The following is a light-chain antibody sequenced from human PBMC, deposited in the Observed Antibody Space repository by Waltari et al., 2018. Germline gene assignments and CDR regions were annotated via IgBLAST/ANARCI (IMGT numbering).Light chain of an antibody. Sequence: EIVLTQSPGTLSLSPGERATLSCRASQSVSGSYLAWYQQKPGQAPRLLIYGASNRATGIPDRSSGSGSGTDFTLTISRLESEDFAVYYCQQYGSSPETFGQGTKVEAK. CDR2: GAS. CDR1: QSVSGSY. V-gene: IGKV3-20*01. J-gene: IGKJ1*01. CDR3: QQYGSSPET.